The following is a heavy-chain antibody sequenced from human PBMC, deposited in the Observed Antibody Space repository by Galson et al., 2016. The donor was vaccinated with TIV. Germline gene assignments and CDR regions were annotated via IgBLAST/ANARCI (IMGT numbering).Heavy chain of an antibody. V-gene: IGHV3-33*01. J-gene: IGHJ4*02. CDR3: ARDRGNRGLIDY. D-gene: IGHD1-14*01. CDR2: IWYDGTNK. CDR1: GFTFSNFV. Sequence: SLRLSCAASGFTFSNFVMHWVRQAPGRGLEWVALIWYDGTNKYYENSVKGRFTISRDNSKNSLYLQMSSLRVEDMGVYYCARDRGNRGLIDYWGQGTLVTVSS.